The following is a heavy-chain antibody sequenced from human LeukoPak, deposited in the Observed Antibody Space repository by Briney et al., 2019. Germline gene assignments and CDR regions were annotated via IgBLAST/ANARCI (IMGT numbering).Heavy chain of an antibody. CDR1: GFTFSSYW. D-gene: IGHD2-8*01. CDR2: INSDGSST. V-gene: IGHV3-74*01. CDR3: ARAGFAYYDAFDI. Sequence: GGSLRLSCAASGFTFSSYWMHWVRQAPGKGLVWVSRINSDGSSTSYADSVKGRFTIPRDNAKNTLYLQMNSLRAEDTAVYYCARAGFAYYDAFDIWGQGTMVTVSS. J-gene: IGHJ3*02.